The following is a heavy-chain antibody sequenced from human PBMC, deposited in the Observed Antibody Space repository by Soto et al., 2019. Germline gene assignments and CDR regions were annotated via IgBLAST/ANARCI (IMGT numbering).Heavy chain of an antibody. V-gene: IGHV4-59*01. CDR3: AMRSMAVVPEY. J-gene: IGHJ4*02. Sequence: QVQLQESGPGLVKPSETMSLTCAVSGDSISSYYCMWIRQPPGKGLESIGYLYYGRSANYNPSLKRRVTLAVDTSTNQCSLTLSSMTAADTAVYYCAMRSMAVVPEYWGQGTLVTVSS. D-gene: IGHD3-22*01. CDR1: GDSISSYY. CDR2: LYYGRSA.